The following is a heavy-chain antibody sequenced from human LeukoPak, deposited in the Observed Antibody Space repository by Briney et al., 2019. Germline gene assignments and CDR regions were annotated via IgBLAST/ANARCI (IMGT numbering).Heavy chain of an antibody. D-gene: IGHD1-26*01. V-gene: IGHV4-39*01. J-gene: IGHJ4*02. CDR1: GGSISSSDYY. CDR2: ISSSGST. Sequence: ASETLSLTCTVSGGSISSSDYYWGWIRQPPEKGLEWIGAISSSGSTYYNPSLKSRVTISVDSSKNQLSLKLSSVTAADTAVYYCARRTSNPVGAIDYWGQGTLVTVSS. CDR3: ARRTSNPVGAIDY.